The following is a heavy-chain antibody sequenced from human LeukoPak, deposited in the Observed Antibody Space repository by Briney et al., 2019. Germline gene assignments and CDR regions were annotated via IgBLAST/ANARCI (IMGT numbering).Heavy chain of an antibody. CDR1: GYTFNDYY. D-gene: IGHD3-3*01. J-gene: IGHJ6*03. Sequence: ASVKVSCKASGYTFNDYYMHWVRQAPGQGLEWMGWIDLKSGGINYAQKFQDRVRMTRDTSISTVYMELSSLRSDDTAVYYWSASAPTYY. CDR2: IDLKSGGI. CDR3: SASAPTYY. V-gene: IGHV1-2*02.